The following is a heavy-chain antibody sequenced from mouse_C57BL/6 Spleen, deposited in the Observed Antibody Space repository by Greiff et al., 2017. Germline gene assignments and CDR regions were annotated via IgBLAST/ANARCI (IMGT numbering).Heavy chain of an antibody. CDR2: ISGGSSTI. CDR3: ARPKGNYAWFAY. D-gene: IGHD2-1*01. Sequence: EVHLVESGGGLVKPGGSLKLSCAASGFTFSDYGMHWVRQAPEKGLEWVAYISGGSSTIYYADTVKGRFTISRDNAKNTLFLQMTSLRSEDTAMYYCARPKGNYAWFAYWGQGTLVTVSA. J-gene: IGHJ3*01. CDR1: GFTFSDYG. V-gene: IGHV5-17*01.